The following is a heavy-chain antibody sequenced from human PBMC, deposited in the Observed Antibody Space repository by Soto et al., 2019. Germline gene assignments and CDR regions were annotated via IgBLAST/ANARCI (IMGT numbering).Heavy chain of an antibody. CDR1: GFTFSSYS. J-gene: IGHJ6*03. CDR3: ATEGIAAAGTLARYYYYMDV. D-gene: IGHD6-13*01. CDR2: ISSSSSTI. V-gene: IGHV3-48*01. Sequence: HPGGPLSLSCAASGFTFSSYSMNWVRQAPGKGLEWVSYISSSSSTIYYADSVKGRFTISRDNAKNSLYLQMNSLRAEDTAVYYCATEGIAAAGTLARYYYYMDVWGKGTTVTAP.